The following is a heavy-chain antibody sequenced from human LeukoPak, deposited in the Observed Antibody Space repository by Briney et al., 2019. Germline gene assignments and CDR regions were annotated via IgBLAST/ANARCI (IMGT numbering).Heavy chain of an antibody. V-gene: IGHV3-23*01. Sequence: GGSRRLSCAASGFTFSSYAMSWVRQAPGKGMEWVSAISGSGGSTYYADSVKGRFTISRDNSKNTLYLQMNSLRAEDTAVYYCAKAAMVARVVDYWGQGTLVTVSS. CDR2: ISGSGGST. CDR1: GFTFSSYA. D-gene: IGHD5-12*01. J-gene: IGHJ4*02. CDR3: AKAAMVARVVDY.